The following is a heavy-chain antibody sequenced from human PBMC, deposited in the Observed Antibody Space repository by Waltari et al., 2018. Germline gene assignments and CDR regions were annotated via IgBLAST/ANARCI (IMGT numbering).Heavy chain of an antibody. Sequence: EVQLVESGGGLVQPGGSLRLPCAASGFTFSSYSMNWVRQAPGKGLEWVSYISSSSSTIYYADSVKGRFTISRDNAKNSLYLQMNSLRAEDTAVYYCPRDRLIYYYYYMDVWGKGTTVTVSS. CDR3: PRDRLIYYYYYMDV. CDR1: GFTFSSYS. D-gene: IGHD3-16*01. CDR2: ISSSSSTI. V-gene: IGHV3-48*04. J-gene: IGHJ6*03.